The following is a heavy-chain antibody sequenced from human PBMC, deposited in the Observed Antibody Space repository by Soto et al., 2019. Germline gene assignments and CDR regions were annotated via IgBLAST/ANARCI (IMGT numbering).Heavy chain of an antibody. Sequence: GSLSLSWVASGLIFDNYGMSWVRQAPGEGLEWVPAIKSDGTSTYYAASVEDRFTISRDNSKNTLYLQLNSMRAEDTAVYYCAQLGLMTFSHKHYFNHWGRGTLVTVSS. D-gene: IGHD3-16*01. CDR3: AQLGLMTFSHKHYFNH. V-gene: IGHV3-23*01. CDR1: GLIFDNYG. J-gene: IGHJ4*02. CDR2: IKSDGTST.